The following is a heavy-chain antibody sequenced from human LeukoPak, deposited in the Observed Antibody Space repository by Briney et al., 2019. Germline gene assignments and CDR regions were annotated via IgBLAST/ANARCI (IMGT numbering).Heavy chain of an antibody. CDR3: ARSAGYYDSSAYGDY. V-gene: IGHV4-38-2*02. D-gene: IGHD3-22*01. CDR2: ICHSGST. Sequence: SGTLSLTCTVSGYSISSGYYRGWIRQPPGQGLEWIGSICHSGSTYYNPSLKSRVTISVDTSKNQFSLKLSSVTAADTAVYYCARSAGYYDSSAYGDYWGQGTLVTVSS. J-gene: IGHJ4*02. CDR1: GYSISSGYY.